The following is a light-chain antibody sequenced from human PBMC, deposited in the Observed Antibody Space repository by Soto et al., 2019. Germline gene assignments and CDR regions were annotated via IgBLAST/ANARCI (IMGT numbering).Light chain of an antibody. J-gene: IGKJ1*01. V-gene: IGKV1-5*03. Sequence: QSPSTRSGSVGDRVTITCWASQTISSWLAWYPQKPGKAPKLLIYKASTLKSGVPSRFSGSGSGTEFTLTISSLQPDDFATYYCQQLNSYPRTFGQGTKVDNK. CDR2: KAS. CDR3: QQLNSYPRT. CDR1: QTISSW.